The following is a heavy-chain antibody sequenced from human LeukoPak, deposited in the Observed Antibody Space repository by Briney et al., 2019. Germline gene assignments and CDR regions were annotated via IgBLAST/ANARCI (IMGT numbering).Heavy chain of an antibody. Sequence: GGSLRLSCAASGFTFSDYGMHWVRQAPGKGLEWVAFIQSDGSEKSSADSVKGRFSISRDKSKNTLYLQMNSLRAEDTAVYYCAKDGRVATIRNYYYMDVWGKGTTVTVSS. CDR2: IQSDGSEK. CDR3: AKDGRVATIRNYYYMDV. V-gene: IGHV3-30*02. D-gene: IGHD5-12*01. J-gene: IGHJ6*03. CDR1: GFTFSDYG.